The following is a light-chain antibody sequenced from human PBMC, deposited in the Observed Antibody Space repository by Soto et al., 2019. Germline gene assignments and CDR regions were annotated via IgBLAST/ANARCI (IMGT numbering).Light chain of an antibody. Sequence: QSGLTQPASVSGSPGQSITMSCTGTSSDVGGYNYVSWYQQHPGKAPKLMIYDVSNRPSGVSNRFSGSKSGNTASLTISGLQAEDEADYYCSSYTSSSNYVFGTGTKDTVL. CDR2: DVS. V-gene: IGLV2-14*01. CDR1: SSDVGGYNY. CDR3: SSYTSSSNYV. J-gene: IGLJ1*01.